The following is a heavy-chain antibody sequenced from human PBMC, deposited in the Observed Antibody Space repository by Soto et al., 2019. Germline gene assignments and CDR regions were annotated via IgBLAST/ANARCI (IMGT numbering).Heavy chain of an antibody. V-gene: IGHV3-30*18. J-gene: IGHJ4*02. Sequence: QVQLVESGGGVVQPGRSLRLSCAASGFTFSSYGMHWVRQAPGKGLEWVAVISYDGSNKYYADSVKGRFTISRDNSKNTTYLQMNSLRAEDTAVYYCAKDLFGELFPTFDYWGQGTLVTVSS. D-gene: IGHD3-10*02. CDR2: ISYDGSNK. CDR3: AKDLFGELFPTFDY. CDR1: GFTFSSYG.